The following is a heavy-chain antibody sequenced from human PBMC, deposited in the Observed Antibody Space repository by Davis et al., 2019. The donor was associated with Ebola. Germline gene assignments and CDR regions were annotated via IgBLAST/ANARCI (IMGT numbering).Heavy chain of an antibody. CDR2: VYSSGST. V-gene: IGHV4-39*07. Sequence: SETLSLTCTVSGGSISSSSHHWGWIRQSPGKGLEWIGSVYSSGSTHYNPSLESRLTISVDTSKNQFSLKLSSVTAADTAVYYCARARAYYYDSSGYRSYWYFDLWGRGTLVTVSS. CDR1: GGSISSSSHH. J-gene: IGHJ2*01. CDR3: ARARAYYYDSSGYRSYWYFDL. D-gene: IGHD3-22*01.